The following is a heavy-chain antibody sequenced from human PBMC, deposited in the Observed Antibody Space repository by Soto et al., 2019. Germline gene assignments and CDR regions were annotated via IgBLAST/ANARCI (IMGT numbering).Heavy chain of an antibody. CDR3: ARRSSSWYFDY. V-gene: IGHV3-23*01. CDR1: GFTFSNYA. CDR2: ISGSGGST. D-gene: IGHD6-13*01. Sequence: EVQLLESGGGLVQPGGSLRLSCAASGFTFSNYAMNWVRQAPGKGLEWVSVISGSGGSTYYADSVKGRFTISRDNSKNTLYLQMNSLRAEDTAVYYCARRSSSWYFDYWGQVTLVTVSS. J-gene: IGHJ4*02.